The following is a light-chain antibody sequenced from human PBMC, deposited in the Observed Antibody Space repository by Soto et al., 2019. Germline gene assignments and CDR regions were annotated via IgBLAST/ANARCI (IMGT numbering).Light chain of an antibody. CDR3: SSYTSSSLGV. CDR1: SSDVGGYNY. V-gene: IGLV2-14*01. Sequence: QSALTQPASVSGSPGQSITISCTGTSSDVGGYNYVSWYQQHPGTAPKLMIYEVSNRPSGVSNRFSGSKSGNTASLTISGLQAEEEADYYCSSYTSSSLGVFGAGTKLTVL. J-gene: IGLJ1*01. CDR2: EVS.